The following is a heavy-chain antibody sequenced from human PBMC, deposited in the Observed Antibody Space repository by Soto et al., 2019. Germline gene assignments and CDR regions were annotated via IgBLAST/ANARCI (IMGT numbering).Heavy chain of an antibody. V-gene: IGHV3-73*01. Sequence: GGSLRLSCAASGFTFSVSAMHWVRQASGKGLEWVGRIRHKADNYATAYAASVKGRFTISRDDSKNTTYLQISSLKTEDTAVYYCARHRIMRANHMTTVISNYGFDSWGQGTMVTVSS. D-gene: IGHD4-17*01. CDR2: IRHKADNYAT. CDR1: GFTFSVSA. CDR3: ARHRIMRANHMTTVISNYGFDS. J-gene: IGHJ3*02.